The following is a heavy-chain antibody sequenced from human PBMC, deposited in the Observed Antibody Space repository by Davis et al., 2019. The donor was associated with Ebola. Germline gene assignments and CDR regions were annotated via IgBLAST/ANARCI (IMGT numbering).Heavy chain of an antibody. V-gene: IGHV3-30*18. CDR1: GFTFSSYG. Sequence: GESLKISCAASGFTFSSYGMHWVRQAPGKGLEWVAVISYDGSNKYYADSVKGRFTISRDNSKNTLYLQMNSLRAEDTAVYYCAKDQIAARRMDAFDIWGQGTMVTVSS. J-gene: IGHJ3*02. CDR2: ISYDGSNK. D-gene: IGHD6-6*01. CDR3: AKDQIAARRMDAFDI.